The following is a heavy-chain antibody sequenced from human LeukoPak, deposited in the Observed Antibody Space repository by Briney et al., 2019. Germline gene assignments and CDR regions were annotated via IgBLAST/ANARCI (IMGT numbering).Heavy chain of an antibody. D-gene: IGHD3-10*01. Sequence: SETLSLTCAVYGGSFSGYYWSWIRQPPGKGLEWIGEINHSGSTNYNPSLKSRVTISVDTSKNQFSLKLSSVTAADTAVYYCARGPPVLYYYGSGSYYPPPNPGRPLRYYFDYWGQGTLVTVSS. CDR1: GGSFSGYY. V-gene: IGHV4-34*01. CDR2: INHSGST. CDR3: ARGPPVLYYYGSGSYYPPPNPGRPLRYYFDY. J-gene: IGHJ4*02.